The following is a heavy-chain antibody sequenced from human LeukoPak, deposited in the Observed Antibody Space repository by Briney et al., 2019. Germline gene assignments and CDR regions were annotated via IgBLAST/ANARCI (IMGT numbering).Heavy chain of an antibody. Sequence: PSKTLSLTCAVYGGSFSGYYWSWIRQPPGKGLEWIGEINHSGSTNYNPSLKSRVTISVDTSKNQFSLKLSSVTAADTAVYYCARGWLLLGYFDYWGQGTLVTVSS. CDR1: GGSFSGYY. CDR3: ARGWLLLGYFDY. V-gene: IGHV4-34*01. D-gene: IGHD3-22*01. CDR2: INHSGST. J-gene: IGHJ4*02.